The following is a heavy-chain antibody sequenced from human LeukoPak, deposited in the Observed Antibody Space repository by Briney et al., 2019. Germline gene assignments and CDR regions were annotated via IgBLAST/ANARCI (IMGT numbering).Heavy chain of an antibody. J-gene: IGHJ4*02. V-gene: IGHV4-39*01. CDR1: GASISSTGYY. D-gene: IGHD2-15*01. Sequence: SETLSLTCTVSGASISSTGYYWGWIRQSPGKRLEWIVSLFNSAVTYYSPSLKSRVCTSVHSSNNHFSLRLTSLCAADTAIYCCARHRVASAYSSFDYWGQGTLVTVSS. CDR3: ARHRVASAYSSFDY. CDR2: LFNSAVT.